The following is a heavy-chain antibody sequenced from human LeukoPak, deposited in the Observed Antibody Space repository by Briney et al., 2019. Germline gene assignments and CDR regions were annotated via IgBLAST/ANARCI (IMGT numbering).Heavy chain of an antibody. Sequence: SETLSLTCTVSGGSISSSSYYWSWIRQPPGKGLEWIGEINHSGSTNYNPSLKSRVTISVDTSKNQFSLKLSSVTAADTAVYYCARPSHDSDSSGYYPYWGQGTLVTVSS. CDR3: ARPSHDSDSSGYYPY. V-gene: IGHV4-39*07. CDR1: GGSISSSSYY. J-gene: IGHJ4*02. D-gene: IGHD3-22*01. CDR2: INHSGST.